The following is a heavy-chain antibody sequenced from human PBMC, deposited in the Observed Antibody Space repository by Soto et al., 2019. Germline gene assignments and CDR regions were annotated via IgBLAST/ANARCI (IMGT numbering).Heavy chain of an antibody. V-gene: IGHV5-51*01. Sequence: GESLKISCKGSKYTFSRYWIGWVRQLPGQGLEWLGLIYPGNSDTKYSPSLQGQVTISADQSISTAYLQWSSLKASDTAMYFCASLSRYDTYSAFDFWGQGTLVTVSS. CDR3: ASLSRYDTYSAFDF. CDR2: IYPGNSDT. D-gene: IGHD3-22*01. CDR1: KYTFSRYW. J-gene: IGHJ4*02.